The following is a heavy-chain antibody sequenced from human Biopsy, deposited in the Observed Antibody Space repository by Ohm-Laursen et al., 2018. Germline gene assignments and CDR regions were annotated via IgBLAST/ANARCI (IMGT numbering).Heavy chain of an antibody. CDR3: TKRRTAVRPFDS. D-gene: IGHD6-25*01. Sequence: SLRLSCAPSGFIFSDYGMHWVRQAPGKGLAWVSGISGSSNNIIYADSMRGRFTISRDKAKSSLYLEMNSLRSEDTAFYYCTKRRTAVRPFDSWGHGTLVTVSS. J-gene: IGHJ4*01. CDR2: ISGSSNNI. CDR1: GFIFSDYG. V-gene: IGHV3-9*01.